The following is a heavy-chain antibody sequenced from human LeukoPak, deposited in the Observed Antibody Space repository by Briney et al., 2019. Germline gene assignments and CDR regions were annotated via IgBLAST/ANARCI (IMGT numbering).Heavy chain of an antibody. J-gene: IGHJ4*02. CDR1: GFTFSSYA. V-gene: IGHV3-23*01. CDR3: AKGSNYYDSSGYYYAYFDY. Sequence: GGSLRLSCAASGFTFSSYAMSWVRQAPGKGLEWVSAISGSGGSTYYADSVKGRFTISRDNSKNTLYLQMNSLRAEDAAVYYCAKGSNYYDSSGYYYAYFDYWGQGTLVTVSS. CDR2: ISGSGGST. D-gene: IGHD3-22*01.